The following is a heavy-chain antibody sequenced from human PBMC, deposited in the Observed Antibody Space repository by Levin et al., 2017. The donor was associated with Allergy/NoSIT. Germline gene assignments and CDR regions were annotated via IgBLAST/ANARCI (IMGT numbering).Heavy chain of an antibody. J-gene: IGHJ6*02. D-gene: IGHD1-26*01. CDR3: ARDWQWELYSYYGMDV. CDR1: GFTFRGYA. Sequence: GESLKISCAASGFTFRGYAMYWVRQAPGKGLDWVAVISYDGSKTYYADSVKGRFTISRDHSKNTLYLQMNTLRAEDTAVYYCARDWQWELYSYYGMDVWGQGTTVTVSS. CDR2: ISYDGSKT. V-gene: IGHV3-30*04.